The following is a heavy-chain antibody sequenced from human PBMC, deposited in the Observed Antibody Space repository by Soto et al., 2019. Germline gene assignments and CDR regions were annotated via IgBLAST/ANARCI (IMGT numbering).Heavy chain of an antibody. D-gene: IGHD4-17*01. Sequence: QVQLQESVPGLLKPSETLYLTCSVSGGSVNNRTYYWSWIRQPPGKRLEWIGYVYYRGTTNYNPSLKSRVSISVDTAKNQFSLSLSSVTAADTALYYCARTTAVPNTLRSRYYFDYWCQGTLVTVSS. V-gene: IGHV4-61*01. CDR2: VYYRGTT. J-gene: IGHJ4*02. CDR3: ARTTAVPNTLRSRYYFDY. CDR1: GGSVNNRTYY.